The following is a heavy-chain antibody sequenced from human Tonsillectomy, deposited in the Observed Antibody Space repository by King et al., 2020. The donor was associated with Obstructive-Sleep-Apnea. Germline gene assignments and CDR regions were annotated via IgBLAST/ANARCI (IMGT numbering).Heavy chain of an antibody. J-gene: IGHJ3*02. CDR3: ARKRTSAWGDAFDI. Sequence: HVQLQQSGPGLVKPSQTLSLTCAISGDSVSSNSAAWNWIRQSPSRGLEWLGRTHYRSKWYTDYAVSVNSRIIINPDTSKNQFSLQLNSVTPEDTAVYYCARKRTSAWGDAFDIWGQGTMITVSS. V-gene: IGHV6-1*01. CDR2: THYRSKWYT. CDR1: GDSVSSNSAA. D-gene: IGHD1-14*01.